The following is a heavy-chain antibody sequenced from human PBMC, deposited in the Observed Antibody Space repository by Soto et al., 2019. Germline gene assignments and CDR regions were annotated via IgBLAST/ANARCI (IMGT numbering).Heavy chain of an antibody. CDR1: GFTFSSYW. Sequence: EVQLVESGGGLVQPGGSLRLSCAASGFTFSSYWMHWVRQAPGKGLVWVSRINSDGSSTSYADSVKGRFTISRDNAKNTLYLQMNSLRAEDTAVYYCARDLGAYDYVWGSTFDPWGQGTLVTVSS. J-gene: IGHJ5*02. D-gene: IGHD3-16*01. CDR2: INSDGSST. CDR3: ARDLGAYDYVWGSTFDP. V-gene: IGHV3-74*01.